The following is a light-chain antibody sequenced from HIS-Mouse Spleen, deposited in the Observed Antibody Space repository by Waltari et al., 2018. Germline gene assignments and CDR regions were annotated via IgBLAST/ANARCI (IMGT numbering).Light chain of an antibody. CDR3: SLYTSSSTLV. J-gene: IGLJ2*01. V-gene: IGLV2-18*01. Sequence: QSALTQPPSVSGSPGQSVTISCPATSSDVGSYNRVSWYQQPPGPAPKLLIYEGSNRPSGVPDRFSGSQSGNTASLTISGLQAEDEADYYCSLYTSSSTLVFGGGTKLTVL. CDR2: EGS. CDR1: SSDVGSYNR.